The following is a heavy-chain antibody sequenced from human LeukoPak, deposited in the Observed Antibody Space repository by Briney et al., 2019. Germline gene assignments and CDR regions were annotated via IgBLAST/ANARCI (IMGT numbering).Heavy chain of an antibody. V-gene: IGHV4-39*01. CDR1: GGSISSSSYY. CDR3: ASTRGVPAAPFDY. D-gene: IGHD2-2*01. CDR2: IYYSGST. J-gene: IGHJ4*02. Sequence: PSETLSLTCTVSGGSISSSSYYWGWIRQPPGKGLEWIGSIYYSGSTYYNPSLKSRVTISVDTSKNQFSLKLSSVTAADTAVYYCASTRGVPAAPFDYWGQGTLVTVSS.